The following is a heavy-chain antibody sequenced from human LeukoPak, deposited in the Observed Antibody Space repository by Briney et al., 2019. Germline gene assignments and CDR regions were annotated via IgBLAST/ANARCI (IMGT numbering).Heavy chain of an antibody. CDR2: IRYDGSNK. Sequence: GGSLRLSCAASGFTFSSYGMHWARQAPGKGLEWVAYIRYDGSNKYYADSVKGRFTISRDNSKKTLYLQMNSLRAEDTAVYYCAKLPRITIFGVVIMSYFDYWGQGTLVTVSS. J-gene: IGHJ4*02. V-gene: IGHV3-30*02. CDR3: AKLPRITIFGVVIMSYFDY. CDR1: GFTFSSYG. D-gene: IGHD3-3*01.